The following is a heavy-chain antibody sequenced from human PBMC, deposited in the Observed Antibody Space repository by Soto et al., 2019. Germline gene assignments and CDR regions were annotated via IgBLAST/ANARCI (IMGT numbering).Heavy chain of an antibody. CDR1: GFIFSKYW. CDR3: ARGRYSSSLNYGMDV. V-gene: IGHV3-74*01. D-gene: IGHD6-13*01. J-gene: IGHJ6*02. CDR2: IDDDGGST. Sequence: GGSLRLSCAASGFIFSKYWMHWARQAPGKGLVWVSRIDDDGGSTSYADSVKGRFTISRDNAKNTLYLQMNSLRAEDTAVYYCARGRYSSSLNYGMDVWGQGTTVTVSS.